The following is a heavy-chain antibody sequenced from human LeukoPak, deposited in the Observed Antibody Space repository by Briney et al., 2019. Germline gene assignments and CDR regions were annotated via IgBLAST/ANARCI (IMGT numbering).Heavy chain of an antibody. V-gene: IGHV3-11*01. CDR2: ISSGDGPT. D-gene: IGHD3-22*01. Sequence: GGSLRLSCAASGFTFSDYYMTWIRQAPGKGLEWISYISSGDGPTYYADSVKGRFTISRDNAKNSLFLQMNSLRAEDTAVYYCARQKSQYYYDSSGYLNYWGQGTLVTVSS. CDR1: GFTFSDYY. CDR3: ARQKSQYYYDSSGYLNY. J-gene: IGHJ4*02.